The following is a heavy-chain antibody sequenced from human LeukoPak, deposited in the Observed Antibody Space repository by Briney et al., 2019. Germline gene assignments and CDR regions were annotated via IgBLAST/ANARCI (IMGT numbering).Heavy chain of an antibody. J-gene: IGHJ6*03. D-gene: IGHD6-13*01. V-gene: IGHV3-30*02. CDR1: GFTFSSYG. CDR3: VKDMGAAAGAGNFYYMDV. CDR2: IRYDGSNK. Sequence: PGGSLRLSCAASGFTFSSYGMHWVRQAPAKGLEWVAFIRYDGSNKEYADSVKGQITISRDNSKKTLYLQMNSLRAEDTAVYYCVKDMGAAAGAGNFYYMDVWGKGTTVTVS.